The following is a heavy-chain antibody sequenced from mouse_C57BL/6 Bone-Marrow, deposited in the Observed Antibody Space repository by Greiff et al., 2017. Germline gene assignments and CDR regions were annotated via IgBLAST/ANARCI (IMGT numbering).Heavy chain of an antibody. J-gene: IGHJ4*01. D-gene: IGHD3-1*01. CDR3: ARGYAY. V-gene: IGHV5-12*01. CDR1: GFTFSDYY. CDR2: ISNGGGST. Sequence: EVQGVESGGGLVQPGGSLKLSCAASGFTFSDYYMYWVRQTPEKRLEWVAYISNGGGSTYYPDTVKGRFTISRDNAKNTLYLQMSRLKSEDTAMYYCARGYAYWGQGTSVTVSS.